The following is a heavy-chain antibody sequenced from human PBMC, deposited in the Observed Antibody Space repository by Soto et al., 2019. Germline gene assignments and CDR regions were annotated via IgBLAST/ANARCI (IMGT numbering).Heavy chain of an antibody. D-gene: IGHD3-16*01. CDR2: IYYTGNS. CDR3: ARERWGFDS. J-gene: IGHJ4*02. CDR1: NGSISTNGHY. V-gene: IGHV4-31*03. Sequence: QVQLQESGPELVKSSQTLSLTCTVSNGSISTNGHYWTWIRQRPGKGLVWIAYIYYTGNSYYNPSHKSRLTLSIDTSQNPLSLTLGSVTAADTAVYYCARERWGFDSWGQGTLVTVSS.